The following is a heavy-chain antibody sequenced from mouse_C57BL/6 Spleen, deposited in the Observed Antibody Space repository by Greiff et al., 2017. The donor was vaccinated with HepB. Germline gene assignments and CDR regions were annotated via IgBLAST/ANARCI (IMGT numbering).Heavy chain of an antibody. V-gene: IGHV3-6*01. Sequence: ESGPGLVKPSQSLSLTCSVTGYSITSGYYWNWIRQFPGNKLEWMGYISYDGSNNYNPSLKNRISITRDTSKNQFFLKLNSVTTEDTATYYCARHGSFPYWYFDVWGTGTTVTVSS. CDR3: ARHGSFPYWYFDV. CDR1: GYSITSGYY. D-gene: IGHD1-1*01. CDR2: ISYDGSN. J-gene: IGHJ1*03.